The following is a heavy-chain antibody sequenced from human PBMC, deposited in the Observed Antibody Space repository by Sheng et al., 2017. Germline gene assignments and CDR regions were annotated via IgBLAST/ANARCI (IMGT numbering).Heavy chain of an antibody. CDR1: GGSISSYY. D-gene: IGHD3-16*01. V-gene: IGHV4-59*01. CDR2: IYYSGST. Sequence: QVQLQESGPGLVKPSETLSLTCTVSGGSISSYYWSWIRQPPGKGLEWIGYIYYSGSTNYNPSLKSRVTISVDTSKNQFSLKLSSVTAADTAVYYCARSNGLYYDYVWGSGDYYGMDVWGQGTTVTVSS. CDR3: ARSNGLYYDYVWGSGDYYGMDV. J-gene: IGHJ6*02.